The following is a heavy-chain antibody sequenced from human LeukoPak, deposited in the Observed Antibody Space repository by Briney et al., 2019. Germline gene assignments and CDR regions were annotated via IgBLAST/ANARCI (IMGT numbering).Heavy chain of an antibody. J-gene: IGHJ3*02. V-gene: IGHV1-18*01. D-gene: IGHD2-2*01. Sequence: GASVKVSCKASGYMFTSYGISWVRQAPRQGLEWMGWISAYNGNTNYAQKLQGRVTMTTDTSLSTAYMELRSLRSDGTAVYYCARDGLLMYCSSTSCYYAFDIWGQGTMVTVSS. CDR1: GYMFTSYG. CDR2: ISAYNGNT. CDR3: ARDGLLMYCSSTSCYYAFDI.